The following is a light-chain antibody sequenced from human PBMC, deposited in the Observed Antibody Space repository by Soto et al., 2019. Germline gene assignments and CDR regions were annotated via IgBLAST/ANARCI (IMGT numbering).Light chain of an antibody. CDR3: SSYTSSNTFYV. CDR1: RSDVGAYNY. J-gene: IGLJ1*01. V-gene: IGLV2-14*01. CDR2: EVT. Sequence: QSALTQPASVSGSPGQSIAISCTGTRSDVGAYNYVSWYQQHPGKAPKLMISEVTNRPSGVSDRFSGSKSGNTASLTISGLQAEDEADYYCSSYTSSNTFYVFGTGTKVTVL.